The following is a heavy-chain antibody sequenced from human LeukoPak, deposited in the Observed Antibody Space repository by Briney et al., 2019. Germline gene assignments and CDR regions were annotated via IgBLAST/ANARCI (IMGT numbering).Heavy chain of an antibody. CDR2: IKSKTDGGTT. CDR1: GLSFNDTW. CDR3: ARAHYDFNFDY. J-gene: IGHJ4*02. Sequence: GGSLRLSCVSSGLSFNDTWMSWVRQAPGKGLEWVGRIKSKTDGGTTDYAAPVKGRFTISRDDSKTKMYLQMNSLRAEDTAVYYCARAHYDFNFDYWGQGTLVTVSS. D-gene: IGHD3-3*01. V-gene: IGHV3-15*01.